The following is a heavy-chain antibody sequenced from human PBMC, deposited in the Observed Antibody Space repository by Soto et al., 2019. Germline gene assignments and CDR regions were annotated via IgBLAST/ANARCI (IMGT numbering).Heavy chain of an antibody. CDR2: INHSGST. J-gene: IGHJ6*02. CDR1: GGSFSGYY. Sequence: PSETLSLTCAVYGGSFSGYYWSWTRQPPGKGLEWIGEINHSGSTNYNPSLKSRVTISVDTSKNQFSLKLSSVTAADTAVYYCARPGFSYYYYYGMDVWGQGTTVTVSS. V-gene: IGHV4-34*01. CDR3: ARPGFSYYYYYGMDV.